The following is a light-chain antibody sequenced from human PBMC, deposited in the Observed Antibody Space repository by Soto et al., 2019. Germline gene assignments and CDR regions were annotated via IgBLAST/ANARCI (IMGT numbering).Light chain of an antibody. CDR3: QQYNSFALT. CDR2: DAS. V-gene: IGKV1-5*01. J-gene: IGKJ4*01. CDR1: QSISSW. Sequence: DIQMTQSPSTLSASVGARVTITCRASQSISSWLAWYQQKPGKAPKLLIYDASSLESGVPSRFSVSGSVTVFTLTISSLQPDDIATYYCQQYNSFALTFGGGNKVEIK.